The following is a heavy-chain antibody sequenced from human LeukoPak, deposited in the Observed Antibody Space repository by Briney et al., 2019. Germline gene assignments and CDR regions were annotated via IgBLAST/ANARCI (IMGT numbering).Heavy chain of an antibody. D-gene: IGHD3-3*01. CDR3: ARDRIRGSGTIFGVVIIPGY. Sequence: GASVKVSCKASGYTFTGYYMHWVRQAPGQGLEWMGWINPNSGGTNYAQKLQGRVTMTTDTSTSTAYMELRSLRSDDTAVYYRARDRIRGSGTIFGVVIIPGYWGQGTLVTVSS. J-gene: IGHJ4*02. CDR2: INPNSGGT. V-gene: IGHV1-2*02. CDR1: GYTFTGYY.